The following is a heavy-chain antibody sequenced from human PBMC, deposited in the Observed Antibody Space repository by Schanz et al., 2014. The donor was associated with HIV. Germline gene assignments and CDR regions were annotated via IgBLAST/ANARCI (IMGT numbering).Heavy chain of an antibody. J-gene: IGHJ3*02. V-gene: IGHV1-2*02. CDR1: GGTFSSYA. CDR2: INPNSGGT. Sequence: QVQLVQSGAEVKKPGSSVTVSCKASGGTFSSYAISWVRQAPGQGLEWMGWINPNSGGTNYAQKFQGRVTMTRDTSISTAYMELSRLRSDDTAVYYCARGIVGATPAFDIWGQGTMVTVSS. D-gene: IGHD1-26*01. CDR3: ARGIVGATPAFDI.